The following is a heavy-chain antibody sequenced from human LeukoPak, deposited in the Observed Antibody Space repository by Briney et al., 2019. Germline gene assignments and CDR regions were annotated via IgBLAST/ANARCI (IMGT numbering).Heavy chain of an antibody. J-gene: IGHJ3*02. CDR3: ARLKWEVLLAPFDI. V-gene: IGHV4-39*01. CDR1: GDSISSSSSY. CDR2: VSYSGST. Sequence: SETLSLTCTVSGDSISSSSSYWGWIRQPPGKGLEWIGTVSYSGSTYYNPSLKSRVIVSVGTSKNQFSLKVRSVTAADTAVYYCARLKWEVLLAPFDIWGQGTMVTVSS. D-gene: IGHD1-26*01.